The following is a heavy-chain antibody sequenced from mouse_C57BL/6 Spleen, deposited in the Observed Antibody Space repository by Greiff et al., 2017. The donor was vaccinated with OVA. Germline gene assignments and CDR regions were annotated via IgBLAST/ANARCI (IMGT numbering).Heavy chain of an antibody. CDR2: IHPNSGST. J-gene: IGHJ3*01. CDR1: GYTFPSYW. D-gene: IGHD4-1*01. V-gene: IGHV1-64*01. CDR3: ASELGRFAY. Sequence: QVQLQQPRAELVKPGASVQLSCKASGYTFPSYWMHWVKQRPGQGLEWIGMIHPNSGSTNYNEKFKSKATLTVDKSSSTAYMQLSSLTSEDAAVYYCASELGRFAYWGQGTLVTVSA.